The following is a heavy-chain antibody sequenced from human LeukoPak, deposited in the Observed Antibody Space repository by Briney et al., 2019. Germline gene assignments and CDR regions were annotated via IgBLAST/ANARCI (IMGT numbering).Heavy chain of an antibody. J-gene: IGHJ4*02. V-gene: IGHV1-8*01. CDR2: MNPQSGYT. CDR3: ARVIGSIDY. Sequence: GASLKVSCKASGYTFTSYDINWVRQATGQGLEWMGWMNPQSGYTGYAQKFQGRVTMTRDTSISTAYMELGSLRSEDTAMYYCARVIGSIDYWGQGTLVTVSS. CDR1: GYTFTSYD. D-gene: IGHD1-26*01.